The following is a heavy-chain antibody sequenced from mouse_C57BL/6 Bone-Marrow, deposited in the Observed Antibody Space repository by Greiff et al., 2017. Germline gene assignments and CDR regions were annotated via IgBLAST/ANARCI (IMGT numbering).Heavy chain of an antibody. Sequence: VQLKESGAELVRPGASVKLSCTASGFNIKDDYMHWVKQRPEQGLAWIGWIDPENGDTEYASKFQGKATITADTSSNTAYLQLSSLTSEDTAVYYCARERIMVYDGPFAYWGQGTLVTVSA. CDR3: ARERIMVYDGPFAY. CDR2: IDPENGDT. CDR1: GFNIKDDY. D-gene: IGHD1-2*01. J-gene: IGHJ3*01. V-gene: IGHV14-4*01.